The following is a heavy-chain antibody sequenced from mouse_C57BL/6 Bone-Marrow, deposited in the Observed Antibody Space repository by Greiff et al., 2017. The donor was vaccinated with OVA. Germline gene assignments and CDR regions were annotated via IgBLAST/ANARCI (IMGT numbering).Heavy chain of an antibody. CDR3: ARDQDWYFDV. V-gene: IGHV1-18*01. Sequence: EVKLLESGPELVKPGASVKISCKASGYTFTDYNMDWVKQSPGKSLEWIGDINPNNGGTIYNQKFKGKATLTVDKSSSTAYMELRSLTSEDTADYYCARDQDWYFDVWGTGTTVTVSS. J-gene: IGHJ1*03. CDR1: GYTFTDYN. CDR2: INPNNGGT.